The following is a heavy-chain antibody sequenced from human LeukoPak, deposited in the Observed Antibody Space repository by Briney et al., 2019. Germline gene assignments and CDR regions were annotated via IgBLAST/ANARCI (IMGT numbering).Heavy chain of an antibody. CDR3: ARGSSHGYSLLCDH. D-gene: IGHD5-18*01. CDR1: GYTFTNYD. Sequence: ASVKVSCKASGYTFTNYDIHWVRQATGQGLEWMGWMNPNSGCTGYAQKFQGGVTMTRDTSINTAYMELSSLTSADTAVYYCARGSSHGYSLLCDHWGQGTLVTVSS. V-gene: IGHV1-8*01. J-gene: IGHJ4*02. CDR2: MNPNSGCT.